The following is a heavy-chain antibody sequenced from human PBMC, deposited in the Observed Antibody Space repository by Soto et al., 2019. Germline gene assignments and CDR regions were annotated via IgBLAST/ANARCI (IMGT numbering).Heavy chain of an antibody. CDR1: GYTFTGYY. D-gene: IGHD6-19*01. V-gene: IGHV1-2*02. J-gene: IGHJ4*02. CDR2: SNPNSGGT. CDR3: AREAKRVPYSSGLAYFDY. Sequence: QVQLVQSGAEVKKPGASVKVSCKASGYTFTGYYMHWVRQAPGQGLEWMGWSNPNSGGTNYAQKFQGRVTMTRDTSISTAYMELSRLRSDDTAVYYCAREAKRVPYSSGLAYFDYWGQGTLVTVSS.